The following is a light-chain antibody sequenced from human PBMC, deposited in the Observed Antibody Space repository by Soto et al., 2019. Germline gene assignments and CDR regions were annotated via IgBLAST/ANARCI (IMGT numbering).Light chain of an antibody. J-gene: IGKJ1*01. CDR3: QQYGDSVWT. V-gene: IGKV3-20*01. CDR2: GAS. CDR1: QSIRSSF. Sequence: EIVLTQSPGTLSLSPGEGATLSCRASQSIRSSFLAWFQQKPGQAPRLLIYGASSRATGVQARFSGSVSGTEFALTISRLEPDDFAVDYCQQYGDSVWTCGQGTKVEIK.